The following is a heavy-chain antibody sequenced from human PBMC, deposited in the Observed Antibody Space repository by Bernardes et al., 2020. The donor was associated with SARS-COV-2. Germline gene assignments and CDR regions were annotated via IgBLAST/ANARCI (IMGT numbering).Heavy chain of an antibody. D-gene: IGHD3-9*01. CDR3: SMRDWLHSYYYYGLDV. Sequence: GGSLRLSCAGSGFTFSTSEMNWVRQAPGKWLAWVSYISGSGSTIYYADSVKGRFTISRDNAKNSLYLQMNSLRAEDTAIYYCSMRDWLHSYYYYGLDVWGQGTTVTVSS. CDR1: GFTFSTSE. J-gene: IGHJ6*02. V-gene: IGHV3-48*03. CDR2: ISGSGSTI.